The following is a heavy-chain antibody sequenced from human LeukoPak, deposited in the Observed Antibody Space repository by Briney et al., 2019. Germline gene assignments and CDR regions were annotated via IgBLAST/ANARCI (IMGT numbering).Heavy chain of an antibody. CDR1: GFTFDDYA. J-gene: IGHJ4*02. V-gene: IGHV3-9*03. D-gene: IGHD4-17*01. Sequence: GRSLRLSCAASGFTFDDYAMHWVRQAPGKGLEWVSGISWNSGSIGYADSVKGRFTIFRDNAKNSLYLQMNSLRAEDMALYYCAKDYGDCFLGFDYWGQGTLVTVSS. CDR2: ISWNSGSI. CDR3: AKDYGDCFLGFDY.